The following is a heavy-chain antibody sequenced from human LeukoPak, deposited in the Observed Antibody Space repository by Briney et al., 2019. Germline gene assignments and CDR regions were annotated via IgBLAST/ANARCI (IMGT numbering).Heavy chain of an antibody. CDR2: IYSGGST. CDR3: ARDGLQTGYYDYVWGSYRYLDY. Sequence: GGSLRLSCAASGFTVSSNYMSWVRQAPGKGLEWVSVIYSGGSTYYADSVKGRFTISRDNSKNTLYLQMNSLRAEDTAVYYCARDGLQTGYYDYVWGSYRYLDYWGQGTLVTVSS. CDR1: GFTVSSNY. D-gene: IGHD3-16*02. V-gene: IGHV3-66*01. J-gene: IGHJ4*02.